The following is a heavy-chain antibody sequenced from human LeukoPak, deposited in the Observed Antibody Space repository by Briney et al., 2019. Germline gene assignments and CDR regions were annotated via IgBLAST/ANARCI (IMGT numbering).Heavy chain of an antibody. J-gene: IGHJ4*02. Sequence: GGSLRLSCAASGFTFSTYAMNWVRQAPGKGLEWVSGISDTGATTVYADSVKSRFTISRDNSKNTVYLQMNSLRGEDTAIYFCATDCCGGECCSHNRDDYWGQGTLVTVSS. V-gene: IGHV3-23*01. CDR1: GFTFSTYA. D-gene: IGHD2-21*01. CDR2: ISDTGATT. CDR3: ATDCCGGECCSHNRDDY.